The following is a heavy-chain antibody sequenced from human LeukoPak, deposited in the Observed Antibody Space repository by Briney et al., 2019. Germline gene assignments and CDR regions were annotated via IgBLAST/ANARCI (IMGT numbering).Heavy chain of an antibody. V-gene: IGHV4-39*01. Sequence: SETLSLTCAVSGGSISSSNWWTWIRQPPGKGLEWIGSIYYSGSTYYNPSLKSRVTISVDTSKNQFSLKLSSVTAADTAVYYCARGRLDCSSTSCASESWFDPWGQGTLVTVSS. CDR2: IYYSGST. CDR3: ARGRLDCSSTSCASESWFDP. J-gene: IGHJ5*02. CDR1: GGSISSSNW. D-gene: IGHD2-2*01.